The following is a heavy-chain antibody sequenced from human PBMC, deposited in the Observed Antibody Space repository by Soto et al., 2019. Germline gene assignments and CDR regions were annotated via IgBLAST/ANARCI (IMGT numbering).Heavy chain of an antibody. V-gene: IGHV4-34*01. J-gene: IGHJ6*02. CDR3: ARGGDGYYYYGMDV. Sequence: SETLSLTCAVYGGSFSGYYWSWIRQPPGKGLEWIGEINHSGSTNYNPSLKSRVTISVDTSKNQFSLKLSSVTAADTAVYYCARGGDGYYYYGMDVWGQGTTVTVSS. CDR2: INHSGST. CDR1: GGSFSGYY. D-gene: IGHD3-10*01.